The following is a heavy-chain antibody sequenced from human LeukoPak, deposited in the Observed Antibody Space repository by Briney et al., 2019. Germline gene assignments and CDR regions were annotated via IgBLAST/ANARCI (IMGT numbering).Heavy chain of an antibody. CDR1: SGSISSYY. Sequence: PSETLSLTCTVSSGSISSYYWSWIRQPAGKGLEWIGRIYNSGITNYNPSLKSRVTMSVDTSKNRFSLKLTSVTAADTALYYCARDRSAAYYRDYFDYWARESWSPSPQ. D-gene: IGHD3-22*01. J-gene: IGHJ4*02. V-gene: IGHV4-4*07. CDR3: ARDRSAAYYRDYFDY. CDR2: IYNSGIT.